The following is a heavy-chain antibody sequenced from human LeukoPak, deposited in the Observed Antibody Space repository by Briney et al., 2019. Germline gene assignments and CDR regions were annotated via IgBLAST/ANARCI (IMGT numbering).Heavy chain of an antibody. CDR1: GGSISSYY. CDR2: IYYSGST. D-gene: IGHD3-10*01. J-gene: IGHJ3*02. CDR3: ARALGGSEAFDI. Sequence: SETLSLTCTVSGGSISSYYWSWIRQPPGKGLEWIGYIYYSGSTNYNPSLKSRVTISVDTSKNQFPLKLSSVTAADTAVYYCARALGGSEAFDIWGQGTMVTVSS. V-gene: IGHV4-59*01.